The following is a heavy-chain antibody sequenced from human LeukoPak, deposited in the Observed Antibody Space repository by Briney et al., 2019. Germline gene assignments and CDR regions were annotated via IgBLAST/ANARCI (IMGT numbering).Heavy chain of an antibody. Sequence: SETLSLTCTVSGGSISSSSYYWGWIRQPPGKGLEWVGSIYYSGSTYYNPSLKSRVTISVDTSKNQFSLKLSSVTAADTAVYYCARHVYSSSWVDYWGQGTLVTVSS. J-gene: IGHJ4*02. CDR3: ARHVYSSSWVDY. V-gene: IGHV4-39*01. CDR1: GGSISSSSYY. CDR2: IYYSGST. D-gene: IGHD6-13*01.